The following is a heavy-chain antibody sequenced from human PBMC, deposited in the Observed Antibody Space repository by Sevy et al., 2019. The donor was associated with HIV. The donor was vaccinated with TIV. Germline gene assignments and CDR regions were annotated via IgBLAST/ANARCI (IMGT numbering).Heavy chain of an antibody. CDR1: GFTFSNAW. V-gene: IGHV3-15*01. CDR3: TTASWSQEDYYNY. D-gene: IGHD6-13*01. Sequence: GGSLRLSCAASGFTFSNAWMSWVRQAPGKGLEWVGRIKGKIYDGTIDYAAPVKGSFSISSDDSKNTLYLQMNSLKTEDTDVYYCTTASWSQEDYYNYWGQGTLVTVSS. J-gene: IGHJ4*02. CDR2: IKGKIYDGTI.